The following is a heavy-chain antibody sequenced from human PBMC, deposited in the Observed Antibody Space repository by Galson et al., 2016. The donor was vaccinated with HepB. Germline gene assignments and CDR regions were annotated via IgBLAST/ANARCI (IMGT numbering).Heavy chain of an antibody. Sequence: SLRLSCAASGFPLGSYWMTWVRQAPGKGLEWVANIKQDGSEEYYLDSVKGRFTISRDNAKNSLFLQMNSLRAEDTAVYYCARHQLFSYHYGMDFWGQGTPVTVSS. V-gene: IGHV3-7*01. D-gene: IGHD1-1*01. CDR2: IKQDGSEE. CDR1: GFPLGSYW. CDR3: ARHQLFSYHYGMDF. J-gene: IGHJ6*02.